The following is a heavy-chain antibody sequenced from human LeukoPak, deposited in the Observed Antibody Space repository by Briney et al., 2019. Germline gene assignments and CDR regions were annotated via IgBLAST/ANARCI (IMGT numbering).Heavy chain of an antibody. CDR2: ISYNGRNE. Sequence: GGSLRLSCVGSGFDFSSYTMNWVRQAPGKGLEWLTFISYNGRNEFYADSVKGRFTISRDNSKNTLYLQMISLRAEDTAVYYCAKVGPMEDIVVVPAAPFDPWGQGTLVTVSS. CDR1: GFDFSSYT. CDR3: AKVGPMEDIVVVPAAPFDP. J-gene: IGHJ5*02. V-gene: IGHV3-30*04. D-gene: IGHD2-2*01.